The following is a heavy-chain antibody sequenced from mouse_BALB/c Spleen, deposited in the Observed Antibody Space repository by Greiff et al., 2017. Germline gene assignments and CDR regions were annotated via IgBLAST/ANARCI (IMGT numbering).Heavy chain of an antibody. V-gene: IGHV2-6-7*01. CDR3: ARKSEYSYSAYAMDY. Sequence: VQVVESGPGLVAPSQSLSITCTVSGFSLTGYGVNWGRQPPGKGQEWWGMNRGDGSTDYNSALKSRLSISKDISKSQVFLKMNSLQADDTAISYGARKSEYSYSAYAMDYWGQGTSVTVS. D-gene: IGHD1-3*01. CDR2: NRGDGST. CDR1: GFSLTGYG. J-gene: IGHJ4*01.